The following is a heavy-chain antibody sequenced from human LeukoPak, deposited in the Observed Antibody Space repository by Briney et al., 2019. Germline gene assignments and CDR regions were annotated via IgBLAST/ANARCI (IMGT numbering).Heavy chain of an antibody. D-gene: IGHD3-10*02. CDR2: IEWNGEIK. CDR3: VKDIATTVRGVTIDAFDL. CDR1: GFTFSRYS. Sequence: AGGSLRLSCAASGFTFSRYSMNWVRQAPGKGLEWVAGIEWNGEIKGYGDSMKGRFTVSRDNAKNSLYLEMNSLRVEDTALYYCVKDIATTVRGVTIDAFDLWGRGTMVTVSS. J-gene: IGHJ3*01. V-gene: IGHV3-9*01.